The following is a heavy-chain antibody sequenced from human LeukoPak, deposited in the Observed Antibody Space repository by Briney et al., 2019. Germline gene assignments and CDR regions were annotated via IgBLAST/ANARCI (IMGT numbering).Heavy chain of an antibody. CDR1: GFTFSSYG. CDR2: ISGSGGTT. CDR3: ARDLAVAGARYFGY. D-gene: IGHD6-19*01. J-gene: IGHJ4*02. Sequence: GGSLRLSCEASGFTFSSYGMSWVRQAPGKGLEWVSGISGSGGTTYYGDSVQGRFTISRDNSKNTLFLHMSSLRAEDTAVYYCARDLAVAGARYFGYWGQGTLVTVSS. V-gene: IGHV3-23*01.